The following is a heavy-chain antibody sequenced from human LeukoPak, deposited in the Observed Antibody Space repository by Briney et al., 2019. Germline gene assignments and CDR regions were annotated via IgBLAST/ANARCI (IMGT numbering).Heavy chain of an antibody. V-gene: IGHV4-31*03. Sequence: SETLSLTCTVSGGSISSGGYYWSWIRPHPGKGLEWIGYIYYSGSTYYNPSLKSRVTISVDTSKNQFSLKLSSVTAADTAVYYCARVRSGYLDYWGQGTLVTVSS. CDR3: ARVRSGYLDY. D-gene: IGHD3-22*01. CDR2: IYYSGST. CDR1: GGSISSGGYY. J-gene: IGHJ4*02.